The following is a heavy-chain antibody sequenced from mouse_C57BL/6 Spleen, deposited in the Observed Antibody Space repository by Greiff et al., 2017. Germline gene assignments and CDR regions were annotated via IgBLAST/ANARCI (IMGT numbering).Heavy chain of an antibody. CDR2: INPNNGGT. V-gene: IGHV1-18*01. J-gene: IGHJ1*03. CDR1: GYTFTDYN. D-gene: IGHD2-5*01. CDR3: ASSYSNYGYFDV. Sequence: EVKVVESGPELVKPGASVKIPCKASGYTFTDYNMDWVKQSHGKSLEWIGDINPNNGGTIYNQKFKGKATLTVDKSSSTAYMELRSLTSEDTAVYYCASSYSNYGYFDVWGTGTTVTVSS.